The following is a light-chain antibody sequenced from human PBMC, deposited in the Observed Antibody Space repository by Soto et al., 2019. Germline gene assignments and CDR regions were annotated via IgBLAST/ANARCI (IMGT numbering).Light chain of an antibody. CDR2: DDS. V-gene: IGLV3-21*02. CDR1: NIGGKS. Sequence: SYELTQTSSVSVAPGQTARISCGGNNIGGKSVHWYQQKPGQAPVVVVYDDSDRPSGIPERFSGSDSGNTATLTISGVEAGDEADYYCQMWDTSSDHVLFGGGTQLTVL. CDR3: QMWDTSSDHVL. J-gene: IGLJ2*01.